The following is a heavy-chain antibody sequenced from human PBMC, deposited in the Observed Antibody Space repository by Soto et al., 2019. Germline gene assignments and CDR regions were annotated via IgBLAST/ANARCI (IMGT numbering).Heavy chain of an antibody. Sequence: GGPLRLPYAASEFTFSSHAMSWVRQATGKGLEWVSAISGSGGSTYYADSVKGRFTISTDNSKNTLYLQMNSLRAEDTAVYYCAKDLVPGDCGSGSCPTPFDFWGQGTLVTGSP. V-gene: IGHV3-23*01. D-gene: IGHD2-15*01. CDR2: ISGSGGST. J-gene: IGHJ4*02. CDR1: EFTFSSHA. CDR3: AKDLVPGDCGSGSCPTPFDF.